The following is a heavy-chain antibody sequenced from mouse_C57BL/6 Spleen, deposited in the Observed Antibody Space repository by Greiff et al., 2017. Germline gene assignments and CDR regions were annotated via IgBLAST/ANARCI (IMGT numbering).Heavy chain of an antibody. CDR2: IYPGSGST. V-gene: IGHV1-55*01. D-gene: IGHD3-2*02. J-gene: IGHJ3*01. CDR3: ARYRTAQATSWFAY. CDR1: GYTFTSYW. Sequence: QVQLQQSGAELVKPGASVKMSCKASGYTFTSYWITWVKQRPGQGLEWIGDIYPGSGSTNYNEKFKSKATLTVDTSSSTAYMQLSSLTSEDSAVYYGARYRTAQATSWFAYWGQGTLVTVSA.